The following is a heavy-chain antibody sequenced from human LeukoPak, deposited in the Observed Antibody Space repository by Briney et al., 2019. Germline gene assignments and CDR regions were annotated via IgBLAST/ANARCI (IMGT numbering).Heavy chain of an antibody. CDR1: GFTFNTKW. V-gene: IGHV3-7*01. CDR2: INPDGSEK. CDR3: ATDLNWPGG. J-gene: IGHJ4*02. Sequence: PGGSLRLSCAASGFTFNTKWMTWVRQAPGKGLEWVANINPDGSEKYYVDSVKGRFLIPRDNAKASLNLQMDSLRADDTALYYCATDLNWPGGWGQGTLVIVSS.